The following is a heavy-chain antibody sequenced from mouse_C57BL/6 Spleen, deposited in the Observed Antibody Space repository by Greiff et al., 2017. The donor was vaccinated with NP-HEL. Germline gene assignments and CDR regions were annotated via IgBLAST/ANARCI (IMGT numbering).Heavy chain of an antibody. CDR1: GFTFSSYA. V-gene: IGHV5-4*03. J-gene: IGHJ2*01. CDR2: ISDGGSYT. CDR3: ASQAPNWDYFDY. D-gene: IGHD4-1*01. Sequence: EVMLVESGGGLVKPGGYLKLSCAASGFTFSSYAMSWVRQTPEKRLEWVATISDGGSYTYYPDNVKGRFTISRDNAKNNLYLQMSHLKSEDTAMYYCASQAPNWDYFDYWGQGTTRTVSS.